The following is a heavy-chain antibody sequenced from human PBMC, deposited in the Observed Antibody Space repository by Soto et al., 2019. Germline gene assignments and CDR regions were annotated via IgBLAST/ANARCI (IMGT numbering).Heavy chain of an antibody. V-gene: IGHV4-34*01. Sequence: SETLSLTCAVYGGSFSGYYWSWIRQPPGKGLEWIGEINHSGSTNYNPSLKSRVTISVDTSKNQFSLKLSSVTAADTAVYYCARGRLGASGYGYYYYGMNVWGQGTTVTVSS. CDR3: ARGRLGASGYGYYYYGMNV. D-gene: IGHD1-26*01. CDR2: INHSGST. CDR1: GGSFSGYY. J-gene: IGHJ6*02.